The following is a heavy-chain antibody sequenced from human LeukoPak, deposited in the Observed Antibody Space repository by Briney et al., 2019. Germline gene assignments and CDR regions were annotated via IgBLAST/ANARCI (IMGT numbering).Heavy chain of an antibody. D-gene: IGHD2-21*02. CDR1: GFTFSSYA. J-gene: IGHJ3*02. CDR2: ISGSGGST. V-gene: IGHV3-23*01. Sequence: PGGSLRLSCAASGFTFSSYAMSWVRQAPGKGLEWVSAISGSGGSTYYADSVKGRFTTSRDNSKNTLYLQMNSPRAEDTAVYYCAKAEGVTLPPDAFDIWGQGTMVTVSS. CDR3: AKAEGVTLPPDAFDI.